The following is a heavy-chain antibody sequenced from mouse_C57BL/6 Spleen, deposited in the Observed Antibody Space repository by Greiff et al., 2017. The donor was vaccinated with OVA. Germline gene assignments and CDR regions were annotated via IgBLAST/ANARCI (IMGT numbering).Heavy chain of an antibody. Sequence: EVQLQQSGPELVKPGASVKIPCKASGYTFTDYNMDWVKQSHGKSLEWIGDINPNNGGTIYNQKFKGKATLTVDKSSSTAYMELRSLTSEDTAVYYCARWNYYGSSLYAMDYWGQGTSVTVSS. CDR1: GYTFTDYN. CDR2: INPNNGGT. CDR3: ARWNYYGSSLYAMDY. J-gene: IGHJ4*01. D-gene: IGHD1-1*01. V-gene: IGHV1-18*01.